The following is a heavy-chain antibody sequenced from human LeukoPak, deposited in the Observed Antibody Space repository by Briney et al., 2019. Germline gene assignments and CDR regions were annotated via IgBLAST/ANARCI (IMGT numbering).Heavy chain of an antibody. J-gene: IGHJ4*02. CDR3: ARQEYHGSGTYYIPNY. Sequence: KPSETLSLTCTVSGGSISSRNYYWGWIRQPPGKGLEFIGSIYHSGSTYYNPSLKSRVTVSVDTSKNQFSLKLSSVTAADTAVYYCARQEYHGSGTYYIPNYWGQGTLVTVSS. D-gene: IGHD3-10*01. V-gene: IGHV4-39*01. CDR1: GGSISSRNYY. CDR2: IYHSGST.